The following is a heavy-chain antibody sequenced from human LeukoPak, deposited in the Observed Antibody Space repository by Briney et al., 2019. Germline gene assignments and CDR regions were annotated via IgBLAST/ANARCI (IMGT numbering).Heavy chain of an antibody. J-gene: IGHJ4*02. D-gene: IGHD4-23*01. CDR3: AKDLDYGGNSGLDY. CDR1: GFTFSSYA. Sequence: GGSVRLSCAASGFTFSSYAMSWVRQAPGKGLEWVAFIRYDGSKKYYADSVKGRFTISRDNSKNTLYLQMNSLRAEDTAVYYCAKDLDYGGNSGLDYWGQGTLVTVSS. CDR2: IRYDGSKK. V-gene: IGHV3-30*02.